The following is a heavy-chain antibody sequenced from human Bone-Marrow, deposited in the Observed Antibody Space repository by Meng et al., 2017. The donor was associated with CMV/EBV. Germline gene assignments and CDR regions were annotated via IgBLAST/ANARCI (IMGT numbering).Heavy chain of an antibody. CDR2: ISGSGADT. D-gene: IGHD2-2*02. CDR3: TTVPLGYCSSTSCYIGSYGMDV. J-gene: IGHJ6*02. V-gene: IGHV3-23*01. CDR1: GFPFNNYV. Sequence: GESLKISCAASGFPFNNYVMHWVRQTPGKGVEWVSSISGSGADTYYADSVKGRSTISRDNANNALYLQMSSLRAEDTAVYYCTTVPLGYCSSTSCYIGSYGMDVWGQGTTVTVSS.